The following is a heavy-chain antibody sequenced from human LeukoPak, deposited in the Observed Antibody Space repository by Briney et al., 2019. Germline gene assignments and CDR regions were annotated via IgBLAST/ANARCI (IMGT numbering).Heavy chain of an antibody. D-gene: IGHD5-24*01. Sequence: PSETLSLTCTVSGYSISSGYYWGWIRQPPGKGLEWIGEINHSGSTNYNPSLKSRVTISVDTSKNQFSLKLSSVTAADTAVYYCARGGSYRWLQLIPGPSSWFDPWGQGTLVTVSS. V-gene: IGHV4-38-2*02. J-gene: IGHJ5*02. CDR1: GYSISSGYY. CDR2: INHSGST. CDR3: ARGGSYRWLQLIPGPSSWFDP.